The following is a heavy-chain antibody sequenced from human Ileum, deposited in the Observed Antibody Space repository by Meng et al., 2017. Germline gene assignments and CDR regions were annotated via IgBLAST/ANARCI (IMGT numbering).Heavy chain of an antibody. CDR2: ISRDAGTT. CDR1: GFTFTTYA. CDR3: ARLLLLGIIDY. D-gene: IGHD2/OR15-2a*01. J-gene: IGHJ4*02. V-gene: IGHV3-23*01. Sequence: EVQLLESEGNLEQPGGSLRLPCAASGFTFTTYAMSWVRQVPGKGLEWLSTISRDAGTTYYADSVKGRFTISRDNSDNTLYLQMSSLTAADTALYYCARLLLLGIIDYWGQGTLVTVSS.